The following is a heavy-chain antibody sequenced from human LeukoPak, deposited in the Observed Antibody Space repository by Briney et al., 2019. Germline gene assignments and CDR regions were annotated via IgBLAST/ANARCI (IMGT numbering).Heavy chain of an antibody. CDR1: GFTFDDYA. J-gene: IGHJ4*02. CDR2: ISWNSGSI. CDR3: ARDYCSGGSCQLDY. V-gene: IGHV3-9*01. D-gene: IGHD2-15*01. Sequence: GRSLRLSCAASGFTFDDYAMHWVRQAPGKGLAWVSGISWNSGSIGYADSVKGRFTISRDNAKNSLYLQMNSLRAEDTALYYCARDYCSGGSCQLDYWGQGTLVTVSS.